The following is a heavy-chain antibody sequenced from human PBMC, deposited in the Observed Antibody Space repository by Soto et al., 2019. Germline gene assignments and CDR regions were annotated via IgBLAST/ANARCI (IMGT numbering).Heavy chain of an antibody. Sequence: EVQLVESGGGLVQPGGSLRLSCAASGFTFSTYWMSWVRRTPGKGLEWVANIKQDGTEKYYVDSVRGRLTVSRDNAKSSLYLQMNSLRVEVTAVYYCTTSPHRDSERVFVWGQGTTVTVSS. CDR2: IKQDGTEK. V-gene: IGHV3-7*01. D-gene: IGHD1-26*01. J-gene: IGHJ6*02. CDR3: TTSPHRDSERVFV. CDR1: GFTFSTYW.